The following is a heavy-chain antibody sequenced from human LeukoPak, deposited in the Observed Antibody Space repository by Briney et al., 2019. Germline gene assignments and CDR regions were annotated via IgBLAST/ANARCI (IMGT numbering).Heavy chain of an antibody. V-gene: IGHV1-69*05. CDR3: ATEDVVVVAATLDY. D-gene: IGHD2-15*01. CDR1: GGTFSSYA. J-gene: IGHJ4*02. CDR2: IIPIFGTA. Sequence: SVKVSCKASGGTFSSYAISWVRQAPGQGLEGMGRIIPIFGTAEYAQKFQGRVTSTTDESTSTAYMELSSLRSEDTAVYYCATEDVVVVAATLDYWGQGTLVTVSS.